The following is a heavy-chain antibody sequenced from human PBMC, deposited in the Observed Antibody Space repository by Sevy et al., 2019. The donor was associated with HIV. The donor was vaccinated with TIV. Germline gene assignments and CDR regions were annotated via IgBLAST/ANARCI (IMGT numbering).Heavy chain of an antibody. D-gene: IGHD1-7*01. CDR1: GFTFSKYW. V-gene: IGHV3-7*01. J-gene: IGHJ4*02. CDR3: PRENRNYYFHY. Sequence: GGSLRFSCAASGFTFSKYWMGWVRQAPGKGLEWVANIKQDACQKYYVDSVKGRFTISRDNAKNSLYLQMNSLRAEDMAVYFCPRENRNYYFHYWGRGTLVTVSS. CDR2: IKQDACQK.